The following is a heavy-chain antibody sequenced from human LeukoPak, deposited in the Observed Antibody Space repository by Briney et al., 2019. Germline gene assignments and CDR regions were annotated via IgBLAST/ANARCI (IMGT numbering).Heavy chain of an antibody. CDR1: GFSLSNYW. V-gene: IGHV3-74*01. CDR3: VRSLRSADF. Sequence: PGGSLRLSCAASGFSLSNYWMHWVRQAPGKGLMWVSQISPDGSQTFYADSVKGRFTISRDIAKNTLFLQMDGLRAEDTALYYCVRSLRSADFWGQGTLVTVSS. CDR2: ISPDGSQT. J-gene: IGHJ4*02.